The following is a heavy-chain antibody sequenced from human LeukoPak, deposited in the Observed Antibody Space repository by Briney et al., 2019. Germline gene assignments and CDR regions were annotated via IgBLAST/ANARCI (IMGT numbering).Heavy chain of an antibody. CDR3: ARDYTPFLLRDYYYGVDV. CDR2: IYTSGST. Sequence: SETLSLTCTVSGGSISSYYWRWIRQPAGKGLEWIGRIYTSGSTNYNPSLKSRVTMSVDTSKNQFSLKLSSVTAADTAVYYCARDYTPFLLRDYYYGVDVWGQGTTVTVSS. J-gene: IGHJ6*02. CDR1: GGSISSYY. V-gene: IGHV4-4*07. D-gene: IGHD2-15*01.